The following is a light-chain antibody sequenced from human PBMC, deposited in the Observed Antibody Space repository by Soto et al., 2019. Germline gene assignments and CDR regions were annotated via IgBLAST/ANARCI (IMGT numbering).Light chain of an antibody. CDR2: GAS. J-gene: IGKJ1*01. CDR1: QSVSSSY. Sequence: EIVLTQSPGTLSLSPGERATLSCRASQSVSSSYLAWYQQKPGQAPRLLIYGASSRATGIPDRFSGSGSGTDFTITISRLEPEDFAMYSCNQYGSSPWTFGQGTKVEIK. CDR3: NQYGSSPWT. V-gene: IGKV3-20*01.